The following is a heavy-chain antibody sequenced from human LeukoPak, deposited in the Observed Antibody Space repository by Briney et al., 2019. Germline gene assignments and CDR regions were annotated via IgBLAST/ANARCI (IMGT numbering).Heavy chain of an antibody. V-gene: IGHV1-58*01. D-gene: IGHD6-6*01. CDR2: IVVGSGNT. Sequence: TSVKVSCKASGFTFTSSAVQWVRQARGQRLEWIGWIVVGSGNTNYAQKFQERVTITRDMSTGTAYMELSSLRSEDTAVYYCAADPEYSSSPPFYYYGMDVWGQGTTVTVSS. CDR1: GFTFTSSA. J-gene: IGHJ6*02. CDR3: AADPEYSSSPPFYYYGMDV.